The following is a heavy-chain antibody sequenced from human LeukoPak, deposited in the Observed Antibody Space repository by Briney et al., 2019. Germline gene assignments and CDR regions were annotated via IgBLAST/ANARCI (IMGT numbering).Heavy chain of an antibody. V-gene: IGHV1-8*01. J-gene: IGHJ4*02. D-gene: IGHD1-1*01. Sequence: ASVKVSCKTSGYTFTNLDINWLRQAPGQGLEWMGWMSPNSGDTGYAQKFQGRVSMTRDIFKSTAYMELSSLRSEDTAIYYCTSNPPNTGDFYYWGLGTLVTVSS. CDR2: MSPNSGDT. CDR1: GYTFTNLD. CDR3: TSNPPNTGDFYY.